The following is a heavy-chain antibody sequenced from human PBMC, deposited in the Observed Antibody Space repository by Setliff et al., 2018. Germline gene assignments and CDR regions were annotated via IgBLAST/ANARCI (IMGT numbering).Heavy chain of an antibody. Sequence: ASVKVSCKASGYSFAKYALHWVRQAPGQRLEWMGWINAGNGNTKCSQNFQGRVTITRDTSASTAYVELSSLRSEDTAVYYCAREVLPLVRGEAFYIWGQGTMVTVSS. J-gene: IGHJ3*02. CDR2: INAGNGNT. V-gene: IGHV1-3*01. CDR1: GYSFAKYA. D-gene: IGHD3-10*01. CDR3: AREVLPLVRGEAFYI.